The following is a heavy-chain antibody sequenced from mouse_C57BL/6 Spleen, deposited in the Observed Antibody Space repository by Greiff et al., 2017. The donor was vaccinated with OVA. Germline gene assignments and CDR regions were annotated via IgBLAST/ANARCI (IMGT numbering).Heavy chain of an antibody. V-gene: IGHV1-42*01. Sequence: EVQLQQSGPELVKPGASVKISCKASGYSFTGYYMNWVKQSPEKSLEWIGEINPSTGGTTYNQKFKAKATLTVDKSSSTAYMQLKSLTSEDSAVYYCARSGIDYGWFAYWGQGTLVTVSA. CDR3: ARSGIDYGWFAY. J-gene: IGHJ3*01. D-gene: IGHD2-4*01. CDR2: INPSTGGT. CDR1: GYSFTGYY.